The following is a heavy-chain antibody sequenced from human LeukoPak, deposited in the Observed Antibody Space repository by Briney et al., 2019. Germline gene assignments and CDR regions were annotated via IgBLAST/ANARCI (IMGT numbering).Heavy chain of an antibody. Sequence: KPSETLSLTCAVYGGSFSGYYWSWIRQPSGKGLEWIGEINHSGSTHYNPSLKSRVNISVDTSQNQFSLKLSSVTAADTAVYYCAARDYYDSSGYYYFGYWGQGTLVTVSS. CDR3: AARDYYDSSGYYYFGY. CDR1: GGSFSGYY. D-gene: IGHD3-22*01. CDR2: INHSGST. V-gene: IGHV4-34*01. J-gene: IGHJ4*02.